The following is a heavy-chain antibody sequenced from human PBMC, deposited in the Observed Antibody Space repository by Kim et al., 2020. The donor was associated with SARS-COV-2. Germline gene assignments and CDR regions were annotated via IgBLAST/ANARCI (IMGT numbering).Heavy chain of an antibody. Sequence: GGSLRLSCAASGFTFSSYGMHWVRQAPGKGLGWEAVISYDGSNKYYADSVKGRFTISRDNSKNTLYLQMNSLRAEDTAVYYCATESGSGSYYAWTYYYYGMDVWGQGTTVTVSS. J-gene: IGHJ6*02. CDR1: GFTFSSYG. V-gene: IGHV3-30*03. CDR3: ATESGSGSYYAWTYYYYGMDV. CDR2: ISYDGSNK. D-gene: IGHD3-10*01.